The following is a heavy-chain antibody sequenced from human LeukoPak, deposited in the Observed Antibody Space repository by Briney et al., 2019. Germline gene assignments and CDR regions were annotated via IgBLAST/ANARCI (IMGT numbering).Heavy chain of an antibody. V-gene: IGHV4-59*01. D-gene: IGHD4-17*01. CDR1: GGSISSYY. CDR3: AGIYGDYSDY. Sequence: PSETLSLTCTVSGGSISSYYWSWIRQPPGKGLEWIGCIYYSGSTNYNPSLKSRVTISVDTSKNQFSLKLSSVTAADTAVYYCAGIYGDYSDYWGQGTLVTVSS. CDR2: IYYSGST. J-gene: IGHJ4*02.